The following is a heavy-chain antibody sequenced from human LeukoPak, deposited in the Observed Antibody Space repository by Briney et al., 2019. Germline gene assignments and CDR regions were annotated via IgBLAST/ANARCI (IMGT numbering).Heavy chain of an antibody. Sequence: SETLSLTCTVSGGSITSYHYSWIRRPPGKGLEWIGYIYYSGSTNYNPSLKSRVTISVDTSKNQFSLKLSSVTAADTAVYYCARGGSGTYYHYWGQGTLVTVSS. CDR2: IYYSGST. CDR3: ARGGSGTYYHY. V-gene: IGHV4-59*01. CDR1: GGSITSYH. J-gene: IGHJ4*02. D-gene: IGHD1-26*01.